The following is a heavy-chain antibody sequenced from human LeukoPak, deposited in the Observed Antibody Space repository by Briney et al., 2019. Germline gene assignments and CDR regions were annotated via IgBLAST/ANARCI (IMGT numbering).Heavy chain of an antibody. V-gene: IGHV6-1*01. J-gene: IGHJ6*02. CDR2: TYYRSKWYN. CDR1: GDSVSSNSAA. Sequence: SQTLSLTCAISGDSVSSNSAAWNWIRQSPSRGLEWLGRTYYRSKWYNDYAVSVKSRITINPDTSENQFSLQLNSVTPEDTAVYYCARDFGAVAGTQNYYYGMDVWGQGTTVTVSS. CDR3: ARDFGAVAGTQNYYYGMDV. D-gene: IGHD6-19*01.